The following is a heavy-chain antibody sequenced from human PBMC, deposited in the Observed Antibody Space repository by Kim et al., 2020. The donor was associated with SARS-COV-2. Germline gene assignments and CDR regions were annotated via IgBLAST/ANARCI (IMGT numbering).Heavy chain of an antibody. Sequence: GGSLRLSCAASGFTFGDYAMHWVRQAPGKGLEWVSGISWNSGSIGYADSVKGRFTISRDNAKNSLYLQMNSLRAEDTALYYCAKASLAWGDFWSGYYGTGYYSYYYMDVWGKGTTVTVSS. V-gene: IGHV3-9*01. D-gene: IGHD3-3*01. J-gene: IGHJ6*03. CDR1: GFTFGDYA. CDR2: ISWNSGSI. CDR3: AKASLAWGDFWSGYYGTGYYSYYYMDV.